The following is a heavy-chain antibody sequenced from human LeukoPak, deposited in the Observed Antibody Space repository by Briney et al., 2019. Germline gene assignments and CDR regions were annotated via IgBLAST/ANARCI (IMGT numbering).Heavy chain of an antibody. Sequence: SVKVSCKASGPTFISYAINWVRQAPGQGLEWMGAIIPSFGTVKYAQKFQGRVTMTADESTSTAYMDLNYLRSDDTAVYFCARATSANEYSYGFHFDYWGQGTLVTVSP. V-gene: IGHV1-69*13. CDR2: IIPSFGTV. CDR1: GPTFISYA. J-gene: IGHJ4*02. D-gene: IGHD5-18*01. CDR3: ARATSANEYSYGFHFDY.